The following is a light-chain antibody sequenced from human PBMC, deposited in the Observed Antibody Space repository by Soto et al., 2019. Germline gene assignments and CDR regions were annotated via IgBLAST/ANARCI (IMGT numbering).Light chain of an antibody. V-gene: IGKV3-15*01. CDR1: QSVSSN. CDR3: QQYNNWPPWT. J-gene: IGKJ1*01. Sequence: EIVMTQSPATLSVSPGERATLSCRASQSVSSNLAWYQQKPGQAPRLLIYGASTSATGIPARFSGSGSGTEFAILISSLQSDNFAVDYCQQYNNWPPWTFGKGTKVEVK. CDR2: GAS.